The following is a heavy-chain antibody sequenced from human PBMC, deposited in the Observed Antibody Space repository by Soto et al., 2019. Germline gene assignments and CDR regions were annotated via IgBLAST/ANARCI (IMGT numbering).Heavy chain of an antibody. D-gene: IGHD3-10*01. J-gene: IGHJ4*02. Sequence: GGSLRLSCAASGFTFSSYSMNWVRQAPGKGLEWVSSISSSSSYIYYADSVKGRFTISRDNAKNSLYLQMNSLRAEDTAVYYCATSGRSWPRSDYWGQGTLVTVSS. CDR3: ATSGRSWPRSDY. CDR2: ISSSSSYI. CDR1: GFTFSSYS. V-gene: IGHV3-21*01.